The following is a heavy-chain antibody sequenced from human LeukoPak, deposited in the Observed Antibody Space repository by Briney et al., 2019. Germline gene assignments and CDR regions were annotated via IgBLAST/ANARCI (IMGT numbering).Heavy chain of an antibody. Sequence: GGSLRLSCAASGFTFRDYAMTWVRQAPGKGPEWVSTFSAGGNRTYYADSVKGRFIITRDNSKNTLYLQMNSLRAEDTAVYYCAKVLSKIYIYGPFDYWGQGSLVTVTS. D-gene: IGHD3-10*01. CDR2: FSAGGNRT. J-gene: IGHJ4*02. V-gene: IGHV3-23*01. CDR3: AKVLSKIYIYGPFDY. CDR1: GFTFRDYA.